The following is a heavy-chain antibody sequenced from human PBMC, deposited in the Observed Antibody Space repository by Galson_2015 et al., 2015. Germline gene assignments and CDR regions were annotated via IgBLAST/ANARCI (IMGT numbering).Heavy chain of an antibody. CDR3: AGRGRRGIAAAGTRGWFDP. CDR1: GGSFSGYY. J-gene: IGHJ5*02. D-gene: IGHD6-13*01. CDR2: INHSGST. Sequence: SETLSLTCAVYGGSFSGYYWSWIRQPPGKGLEWIGEINHSGSTNYNPSLKSRVTISVDTSKNQFSLKLSSVTAADTAVYYCAGRGRRGIAAAGTRGWFDPWGQGTLVTVSS. V-gene: IGHV4-34*01.